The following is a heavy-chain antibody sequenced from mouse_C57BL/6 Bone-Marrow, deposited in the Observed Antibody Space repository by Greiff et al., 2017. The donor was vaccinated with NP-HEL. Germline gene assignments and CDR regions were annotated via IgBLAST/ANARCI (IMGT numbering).Heavy chain of an antibody. CDR1: GFNIKDDY. V-gene: IGHV14-4*01. Sequence: VQLQQSGAELVRPGASVKLSCTASGFNIKDDYMHWVKQRPEQGLEWIGWIDPENGDTEYASKFQGKATITAEPSSNTAYLQLSSLTSEDTAVYYCTTRWLLLYWGQGTTLTVSS. CDR2: IDPENGDT. J-gene: IGHJ2*01. CDR3: TTRWLLLY. D-gene: IGHD2-3*01.